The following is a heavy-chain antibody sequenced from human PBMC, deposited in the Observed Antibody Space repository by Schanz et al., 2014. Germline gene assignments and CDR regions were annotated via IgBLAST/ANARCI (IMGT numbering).Heavy chain of an antibody. CDR3: ARGLIAAAGGAFDY. V-gene: IGHV3-23*04. D-gene: IGHD6-13*01. CDR1: GFTFSSYA. Sequence: EVPLVESGGGLVQPGGSLRLSCAASGFTFSSYAMSWVRQAPGKGLEWVSAINTGVNTYYADSVRGRFTMSRDNSKNTLYLQMNSLRAGDAAVYYCARGLIAAAGGAFDYWGQGTLVAVSS. CDR2: INTGVNT. J-gene: IGHJ4*02.